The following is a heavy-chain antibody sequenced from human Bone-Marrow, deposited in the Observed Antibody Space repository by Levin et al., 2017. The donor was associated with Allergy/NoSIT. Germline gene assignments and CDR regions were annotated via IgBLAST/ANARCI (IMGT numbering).Heavy chain of an antibody. CDR1: GFTFSSYP. CDR3: ARSTGSGYFMTYYAMDV. D-gene: IGHD3-3*01. Sequence: PGGSLRLSCAASGFTFSSYPMHWIRQAPGKGLEYVSSIRTNGDSTYYANSVKDRFTISRDNSKNMVFLQMDSLRAEDVAVYYCARSTGSGYFMTYYAMDVWGHGTTVTVSS. CDR2: IRTNGDST. V-gene: IGHV3-64*01. J-gene: IGHJ6*02.